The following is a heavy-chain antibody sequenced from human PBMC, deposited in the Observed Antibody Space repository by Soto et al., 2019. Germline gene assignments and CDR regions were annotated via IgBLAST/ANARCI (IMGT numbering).Heavy chain of an antibody. CDR3: ARATPGRWTYYYYMDV. CDR2: IYYSGST. V-gene: IGHV4-59*01. D-gene: IGHD5-12*01. J-gene: IGHJ6*03. CDR1: GGSISSYY. Sequence: SETLSLTCTVSGGSISSYYWSWIRQPPGKGLEWIGYIYYSGSTNYNPSLKSRVTISVETSKNQFSLKLSSVTAADTAVYYCARATPGRWTYYYYMDVWGKGTTVTVSS.